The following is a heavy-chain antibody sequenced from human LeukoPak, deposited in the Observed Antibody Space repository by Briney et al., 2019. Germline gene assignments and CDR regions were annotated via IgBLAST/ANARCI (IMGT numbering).Heavy chain of an antibody. D-gene: IGHD6-19*01. J-gene: IGHJ4*02. CDR2: INHSGST. V-gene: IGHV4-34*01. CDR3: ARGLGAV. CDR1: GGSFSGYY. Sequence: SETLSLTCAVYGGSFSGYYWSWIRQPPGKGLEWIGEINHSGSTNYNPSLKSGVTISVDTSKDQFSLKLSSVTAADTAVYYCARGLGAVWGQGTLVTVSS.